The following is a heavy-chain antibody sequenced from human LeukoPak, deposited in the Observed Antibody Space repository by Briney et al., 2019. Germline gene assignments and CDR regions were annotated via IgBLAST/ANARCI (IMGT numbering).Heavy chain of an antibody. Sequence: GGSLRLSCAASGFTFDDYAMHWVRQAPGKGLEWVSGISWNSGSIGYADSVKGRFTISRDNAKNSLYLQMNSLRAEDMALYYCAKGGYYCSSTSCYGGAFDIWGQGTMVTVSS. CDR2: ISWNSGSI. CDR3: AKGGYYCSSTSCYGGAFDI. D-gene: IGHD2-2*01. V-gene: IGHV3-9*03. J-gene: IGHJ3*02. CDR1: GFTFDDYA.